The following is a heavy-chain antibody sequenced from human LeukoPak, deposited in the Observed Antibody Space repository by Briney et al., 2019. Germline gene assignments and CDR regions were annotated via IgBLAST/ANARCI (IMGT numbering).Heavy chain of an antibody. Sequence: GGSLRLSCAASGFTFSSYSMNWVRQAPGKGLEWVSSISSSSSYIYYADSVKGRFTISRDNAKNSLYLQMNSLRAEDTAVYYCARLPGYRSSTSCYRWDYYYYYGMDVWGQGTKVTVSS. CDR2: ISSSSSYI. V-gene: IGHV3-21*01. CDR3: ARLPGYRSSTSCYRWDYYYYYGMDV. CDR1: GFTFSSYS. D-gene: IGHD2-2*03. J-gene: IGHJ6*02.